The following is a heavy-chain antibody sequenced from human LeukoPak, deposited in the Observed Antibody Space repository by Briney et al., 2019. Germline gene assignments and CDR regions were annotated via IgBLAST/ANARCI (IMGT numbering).Heavy chain of an antibody. CDR3: ARITFIVGATSPYFDY. CDR1: GGSISSSSYY. D-gene: IGHD1-26*01. J-gene: IGHJ4*02. CDR2: IYYSGST. V-gene: IGHV4-39*07. Sequence: SETLSLTCTVSGGSISSSSYYWGWIRQPPGKGLEWIGSIYYSGSTYYNPSLKSRVTISVDTSKNQFSLKLSSVTAADTAVYYCARITFIVGATSPYFDYWGQGTLVTVSS.